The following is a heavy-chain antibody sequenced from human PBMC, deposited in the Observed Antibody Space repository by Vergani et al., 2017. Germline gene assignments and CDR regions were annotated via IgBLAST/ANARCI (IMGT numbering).Heavy chain of an antibody. CDR3: AKDERWLQFNDAFDI. CDR1: GFTFSSYG. V-gene: IGHV3-30*18. CDR2: ISYDGSNK. J-gene: IGHJ3*02. D-gene: IGHD5-24*01. Sequence: QVQLVESGGGVVQPGRSLRLSCAASGFTFSSYGMHWVRQAPGKGLEWVAVISYDGSNKYYADSVKGRFTISSDNSKNTLYLQMNSLRAEDTAVYYCAKDERWLQFNDAFDIWGQGTMVTVSS.